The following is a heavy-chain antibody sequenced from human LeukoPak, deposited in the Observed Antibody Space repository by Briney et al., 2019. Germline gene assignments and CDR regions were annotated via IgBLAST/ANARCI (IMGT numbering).Heavy chain of an antibody. V-gene: IGHV3-53*01. CDR2: IYSGGST. CDR1: GFTVSSNY. D-gene: IGHD3-22*01. J-gene: IGHJ4*02. Sequence: GGSLRLSCAASGFTVSSNYMSWVRQAPGKGLEWVSVIYSGGSTYYADSVKGRFTISRDNSKNTLYLQMNSLRAEDTAVYYCVRDDDRPDNGLDYWGQGTLVTVSS. CDR3: VRDDDRPDNGLDY.